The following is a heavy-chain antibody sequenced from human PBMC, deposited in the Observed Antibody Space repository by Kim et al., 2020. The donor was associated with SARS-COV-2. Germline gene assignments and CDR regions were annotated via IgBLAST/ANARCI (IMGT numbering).Heavy chain of an antibody. CDR2: SNK. J-gene: IGHJ3*02. Sequence: SNKYYADSVKGRFTMSRDNSKNPLYLQMNSLRAEDTAVYYCARGGVTAHDIWGQGTMVTVSS. V-gene: IGHV3-33*01. D-gene: IGHD2-21*02. CDR3: ARGGVTAHDI.